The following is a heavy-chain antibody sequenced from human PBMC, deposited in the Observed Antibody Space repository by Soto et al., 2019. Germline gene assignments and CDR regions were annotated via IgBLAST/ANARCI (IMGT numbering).Heavy chain of an antibody. CDR2: IIPIFGTA. Sequence: QVQLVQSGAEVKKPGSSVKVSCKASGGTFSSYAISWVRQAPGQGLEWMGWIIPIFGTANYAQKFQGRVTITADESTSTAYMELSSLRSEDTAVYYCARGYYYDSSGYYSNAYYFDYWGQGTLVTVSS. CDR1: GGTFSSYA. J-gene: IGHJ4*02. CDR3: ARGYYYDSSGYYSNAYYFDY. V-gene: IGHV1-69*01. D-gene: IGHD3-22*01.